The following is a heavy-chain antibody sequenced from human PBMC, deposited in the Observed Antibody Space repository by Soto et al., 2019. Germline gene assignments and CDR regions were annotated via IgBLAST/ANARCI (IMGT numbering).Heavy chain of an antibody. J-gene: IGHJ4*02. CDR2: ISSSTSTI. D-gene: IGHD6-13*01. V-gene: IGHV3-48*01. CDR1: GFTFSSYS. CDR3: ARVWAAAGTNLDY. Sequence: EVQLVESGGGLVQPGGSLRLSCAASGFTFSSYSMNWVRQAPGKGLEWVSYISSSTSTIYYADSVKGRFTISRDNAKNSLYLQMNSLRAEDTAVYYCARVWAAAGTNLDYWGQGTLVTVSS.